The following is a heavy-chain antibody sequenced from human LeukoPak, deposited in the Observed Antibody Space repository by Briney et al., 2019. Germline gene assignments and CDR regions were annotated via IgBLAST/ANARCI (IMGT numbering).Heavy chain of an antibody. CDR1: GFMFSFYS. D-gene: IGHD6-19*01. V-gene: IGHV3-48*01. CDR3: ARLLSSGWYGTFDY. CDR2: IDTSSSTT. Sequence: SGGSLRLSCAASGFMFSFYSINLVRQAPGKGLEWVSYIDTSSSTTYYAASVKGRFTISRDNAKNSLYLQMDSLRAEDTAVYYCARLLSSGWYGTFDYWGQGTLVTVSS. J-gene: IGHJ4*02.